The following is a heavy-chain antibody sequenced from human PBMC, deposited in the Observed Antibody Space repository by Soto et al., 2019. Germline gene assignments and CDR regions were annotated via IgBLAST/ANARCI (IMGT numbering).Heavy chain of an antibody. D-gene: IGHD2-21*02. J-gene: IGHJ3*02. CDR3: ARDGIIVVVTATHDAFDI. CDR2: ISYDGSNK. Sequence: QVQLVESGGGVVQPGRSLRLSCAASGFTFSSYAMHWVRQAPGKGLEWVAVISYDGSNKYYADSVKGRFTISRDNSKNTLYLQMNSLRAEDTAVYYCARDGIIVVVTATHDAFDIWGQGTMVTVSS. V-gene: IGHV3-30-3*01. CDR1: GFTFSSYA.